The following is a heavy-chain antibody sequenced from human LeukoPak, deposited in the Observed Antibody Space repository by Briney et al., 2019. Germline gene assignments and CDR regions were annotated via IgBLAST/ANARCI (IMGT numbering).Heavy chain of an antibody. CDR3: TRARENWNDVTPFDY. Sequence: GGSLRLSCTASGFTFGDYAMTWVRQAPGKGLEWLGFIRSKAYGGTTEYAASVKGRFTISRDDSKSIAYLQMNSLKTEDTAVYYCTRARENWNDVTPFDYWGQGTLVTVSS. J-gene: IGHJ4*02. CDR2: IRSKAYGGTT. CDR1: GFTFGDYA. V-gene: IGHV3-49*04. D-gene: IGHD1-1*01.